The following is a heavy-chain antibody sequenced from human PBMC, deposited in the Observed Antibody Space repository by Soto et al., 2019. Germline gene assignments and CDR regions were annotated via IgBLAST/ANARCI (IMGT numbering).Heavy chain of an antibody. V-gene: IGHV4-30-2*01. D-gene: IGHD3-3*01. CDR3: ARGSVYDFWSGYYSLNWFDP. J-gene: IGHJ5*02. CDR1: GGSISSGGYY. Sequence: PSETLSLTCTVSGGSISSGGYYWSWIRQHPGKGLEWIGYIYHSGSTYYNPSLKSRVTISVDRSKNQFSLKLSSVTAADTAVYYCARGSVYDFWSGYYSLNWFDPWGQGTLVTVSS. CDR2: IYHSGST.